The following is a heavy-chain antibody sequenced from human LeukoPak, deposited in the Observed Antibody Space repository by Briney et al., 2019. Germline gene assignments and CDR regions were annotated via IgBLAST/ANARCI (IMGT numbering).Heavy chain of an antibody. CDR2: GSDVGGT. D-gene: IGHD3-22*01. CDR1: GASLNGHY. V-gene: IGHV4-34*01. J-gene: IGHJ4*02. Sequence: SETLSLTCAVYGASLNGHYWSWIRQPPGKGLEWIGEGSDVGGTKYNPSLKSRVTISADTSKNQSSLKLSSVTAADTAVYYCARVGPDDSSGYYYGGIPCWGQGTLVTVSS. CDR3: ARVGPDDSSGYYYGGIPC.